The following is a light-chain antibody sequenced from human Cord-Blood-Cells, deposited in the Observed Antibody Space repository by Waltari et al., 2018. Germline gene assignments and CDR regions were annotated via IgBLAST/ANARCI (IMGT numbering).Light chain of an antibody. CDR3: NSRDSSGNHLV. Sequence: SSELPQDPAVSVALGQTARITCQGDSLRSYYARWYQQKPGQAPVLVIYGKNNRPSGIPDRFSGSSSGNTASLTISGAQAEDEADYYCNSRDSSGNHLVFGGGTKLTVL. CDR1: SLRSYY. J-gene: IGLJ2*01. V-gene: IGLV3-19*01. CDR2: GKN.